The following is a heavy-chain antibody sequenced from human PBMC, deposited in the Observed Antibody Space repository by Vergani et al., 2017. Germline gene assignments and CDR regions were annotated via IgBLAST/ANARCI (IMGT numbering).Heavy chain of an antibody. J-gene: IGHJ5*02. D-gene: IGHD3-22*01. CDR1: GGSISRGGSY. CDR2: IYYSGST. V-gene: IGHV4-31*03. CDR3: SSHGNYYDSSSYYYVGWFDP. Sequence: QVQLQESGPGLVKPSQTLSLTCTVSGGSISRGGSYWSWIRQHPGKGLEWIGYIYYSGSTYYNPSLKSRVTISVDTSKNQFSLKLSSVTAADTAVYYCSSHGNYYDSSSYYYVGWFDPWGQGALVTVSS.